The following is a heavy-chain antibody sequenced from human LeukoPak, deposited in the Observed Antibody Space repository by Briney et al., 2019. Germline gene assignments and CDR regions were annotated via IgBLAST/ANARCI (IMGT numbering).Heavy chain of an antibody. CDR1: GFTFSSYE. V-gene: IGHV3-48*03. D-gene: IGHD5-12*01. CDR3: AKDSSGYGHEGYFDY. Sequence: GGSLRLSCAASGFTFSSYEMNWVRQAPGKGLEWVSYFSSSGSTIYHADSVKGRFTISRDNAKNSLYLQMNSLRAEDMALYYCAKDSSGYGHEGYFDYWGQGTLVTVSS. J-gene: IGHJ4*02. CDR2: FSSSGSTI.